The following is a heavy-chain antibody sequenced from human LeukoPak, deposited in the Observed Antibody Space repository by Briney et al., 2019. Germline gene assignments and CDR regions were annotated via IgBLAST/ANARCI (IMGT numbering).Heavy chain of an antibody. D-gene: IGHD3-22*01. CDR1: GFTVSSNY. Sequence: GGSLRLSCAASGFTVSSNYMSWVRQAPGKGLEWVSVIYSGGSTYYADSVKGRFTISRDNSKNTLYLQMNSLRAEDTAVYYCAKGLATMMPGEYDYWGQGTLVTVSS. V-gene: IGHV3-53*01. CDR2: IYSGGST. J-gene: IGHJ4*02. CDR3: AKGLATMMPGEYDY.